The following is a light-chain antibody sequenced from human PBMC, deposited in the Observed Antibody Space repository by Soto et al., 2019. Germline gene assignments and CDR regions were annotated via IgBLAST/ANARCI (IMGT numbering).Light chain of an antibody. CDR1: STDVGNYNY. CDR3: SSYAGSNNWV. J-gene: IGLJ3*02. CDR2: DVN. Sequence: SALTQPPSASGSPGQSLTISCTGTSTDVGNYNYVSWYQQHPGKAPKLMISDVNRRPSGVPDRFSGSKSGNTASLTVSGLQAEYEADYYCSSYAGSNNWVFGGGTKLTVL. V-gene: IGLV2-8*01.